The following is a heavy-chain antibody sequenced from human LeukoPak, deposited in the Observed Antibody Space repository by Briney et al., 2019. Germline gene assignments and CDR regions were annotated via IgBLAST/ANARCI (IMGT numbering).Heavy chain of an antibody. V-gene: IGHV4-61*01. CDR3: ARDRRDGYNYFDY. J-gene: IGHJ4*02. CDR1: GGSVSSGSYY. Sequence: SETLSLTCTVSGGSVSSGSYYWSWIRQPPGKGLEWIGYIYYSGSTNYNPSLKSRVTMSVDTSKKQFSLKLSSVTAADTAVYYCARDRRDGYNYFDYWGQGTLATVSS. D-gene: IGHD5-24*01. CDR2: IYYSGST.